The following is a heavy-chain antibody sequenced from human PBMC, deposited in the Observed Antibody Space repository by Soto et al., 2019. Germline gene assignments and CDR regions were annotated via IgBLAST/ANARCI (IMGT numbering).Heavy chain of an antibody. V-gene: IGHV4-31*02. J-gene: IGHJ4*02. CDR2: VYSNGNT. CDR1: GSSINTGTSY. Sequence: QVHLQESGPGLVRPSQTLSLDCSVSGSSINTGTSYWSWIRQTPEKGLEWIGYVYSNGNTYYSPSLQSRSALAMDTSKNQISLKLSSVTASDAGVYFCARDQATSAGTGFVLWGQRALVTVSS. D-gene: IGHD1-1*01. CDR3: ARDQATSAGTGFVL.